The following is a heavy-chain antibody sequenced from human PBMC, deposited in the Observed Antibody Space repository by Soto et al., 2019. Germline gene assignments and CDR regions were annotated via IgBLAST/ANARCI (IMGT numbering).Heavy chain of an antibody. CDR1: GYGFTTYG. V-gene: IGHV1-18*01. D-gene: IGHD1-1*01. CDR2: ISAHNGNT. Sequence: QVHLVQSGAEVKKPGASVKVSCKGSGYGFTTYGITWVRQAPGQGLEWMAWISAHNGNTNYAQKVQGRVTVTRDTSTTTAYMELRSLRYDSTAVYYSARGRYGDYWGQGALVTVSS. CDR3: ARGRYGDY. J-gene: IGHJ4*02.